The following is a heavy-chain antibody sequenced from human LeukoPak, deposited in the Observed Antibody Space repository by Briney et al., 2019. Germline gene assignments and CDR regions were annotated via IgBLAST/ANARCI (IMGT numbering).Heavy chain of an antibody. D-gene: IGHD2-15*01. Sequence: ASVKVSCKASEYTFTSYDINWVRQATGQGLEWMGWMNPNSGNTVYAQKFQGRVTMTRDTSISTAYMELSSLRSEDTAMYYCARKNYCSGGSCYSRGWFDPWGQGTLVTVYS. CDR2: MNPNSGNT. CDR1: EYTFTSYD. J-gene: IGHJ5*02. CDR3: ARKNYCSGGSCYSRGWFDP. V-gene: IGHV1-8*01.